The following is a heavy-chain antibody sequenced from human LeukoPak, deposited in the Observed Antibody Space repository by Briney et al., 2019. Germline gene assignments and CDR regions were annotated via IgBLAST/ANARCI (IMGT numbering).Heavy chain of an antibody. CDR1: GCTFTSYD. CDR2: MNPNSGNT. V-gene: IGHV1-8*01. D-gene: IGHD5-12*01. J-gene: IGHJ6*02. Sequence: VASVKVSCKASGCTFTSYDINWVRQATGQGLEWMGWMNPNSGNTGYAQKFQGRVTMTRNTSISTAYMELSSLRSEDTAVYYCARGAVATIPYYYYYYGMDVWGQGTTVTVSS. CDR3: ARGAVATIPYYYYYYGMDV.